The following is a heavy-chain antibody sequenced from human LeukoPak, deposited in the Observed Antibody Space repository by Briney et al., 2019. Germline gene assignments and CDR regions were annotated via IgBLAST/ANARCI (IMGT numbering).Heavy chain of an antibody. CDR3: ARRASGVLYFDY. CDR1: RGSITSYY. V-gene: IGHV4-59*08. J-gene: IGHJ4*02. D-gene: IGHD7-27*01. Sequence: SETLSLTCTVSRGSITSYYWSCIPQPPGKGLEWIGYIHYSGNTNYNPSLKSRVTISVDTSKNQFSLKVNSVPAADTVVYYCARRASGVLYFDYWGQGTLVTVSS. CDR2: IHYSGNT.